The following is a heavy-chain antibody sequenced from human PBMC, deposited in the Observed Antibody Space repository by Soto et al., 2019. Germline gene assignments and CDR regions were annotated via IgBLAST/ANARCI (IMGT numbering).Heavy chain of an antibody. CDR3: AKDLAGDFWSGYHYFDY. CDR1: GLTFRSYG. CDR2: ISYDGSNK. Sequence: GGSLRLSCAVSGLTFRSYGMHWVRQAPGKGLEWVAVISYDGSNKYYADSVKGRFTISRDNSKNTLYLQMNSLGAEDTAVYYCAKDLAGDFWSGYHYFDYWGQGTLVTVSS. V-gene: IGHV3-30*18. J-gene: IGHJ4*02. D-gene: IGHD3-3*01.